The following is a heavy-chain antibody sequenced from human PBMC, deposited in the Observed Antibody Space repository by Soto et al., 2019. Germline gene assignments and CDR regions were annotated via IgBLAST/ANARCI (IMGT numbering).Heavy chain of an antibody. CDR2: INPNSGGT. CDR3: ARVRSGSSRSSAFDI. J-gene: IGHJ3*02. Sequence: ASVKVSCKASGYTFTGYYMHWVRQAPGQGLEWMGWINPNSGGTNYAQKFQGRVTVTRDTSISTAYMELSRLRSDDTAVYYCARVRSGSSRSSAFDIWGQGTMVTVSS. D-gene: IGHD1-26*01. CDR1: GYTFTGYY. V-gene: IGHV1-2*02.